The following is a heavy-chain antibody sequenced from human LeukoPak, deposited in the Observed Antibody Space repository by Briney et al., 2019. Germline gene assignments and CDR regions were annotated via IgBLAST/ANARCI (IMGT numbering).Heavy chain of an antibody. V-gene: IGHV4-59*01. CDR3: ARDDSSGYDY. D-gene: IGHD3-22*01. CDR1: GGSISSYY. Sequence: SETLSLTCTVSGGSISSYYWSWIRQPPGKGLEWIGYIYYSGSTNYNPSLKGRVTISVDTSKNQFSLKLSSVTAADTAVYYCARDDSSGYDYWGQGTLVTVSS. J-gene: IGHJ4*02. CDR2: IYYSGST.